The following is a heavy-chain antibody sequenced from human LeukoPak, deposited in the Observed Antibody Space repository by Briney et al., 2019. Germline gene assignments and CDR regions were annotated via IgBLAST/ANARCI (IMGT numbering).Heavy chain of an antibody. Sequence: PSETLSLTCAVYGGSFSGYYWSWIRQPPGKGLEWIGEINHSGSTYYNPSLKSRVTISLDTSKNQFSLKLSSVTAADTAIYYCARKDPGYSGYSDFDYWGQGTLVTVSS. D-gene: IGHD5-12*01. V-gene: IGHV4-34*01. CDR1: GGSFSGYY. CDR3: ARKDPGYSGYSDFDY. CDR2: INHSGST. J-gene: IGHJ4*02.